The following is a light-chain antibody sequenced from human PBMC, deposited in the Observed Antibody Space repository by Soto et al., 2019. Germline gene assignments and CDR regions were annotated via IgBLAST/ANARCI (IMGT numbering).Light chain of an antibody. J-gene: IGKJ1*01. V-gene: IGKV3D-15*01. CDR2: GTS. Sequence: EIVMTQSPATLSVSPGERATLYCRASQSFGNNHLSWYQQKPGQAPRLLIHGTSNRATGIPDRFSGSGSGTEFTLTISSLQSEDFAVYYCQQYNNWPRTFGQGTKVDIK. CDR1: QSFGNN. CDR3: QQYNNWPRT.